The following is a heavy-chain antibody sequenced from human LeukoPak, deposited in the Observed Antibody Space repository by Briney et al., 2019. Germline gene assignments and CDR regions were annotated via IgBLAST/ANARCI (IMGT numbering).Heavy chain of an antibody. V-gene: IGHV3-30*18. J-gene: IGHJ6*02. D-gene: IGHD6-25*01. CDR1: GFTFSSYG. CDR2: VSYLGDDQ. Sequence: GPSLRLSCAASGFTFSSYGMHWVRQAPGKGLGWVAVVSYLGDDQYYAESVKGRFTISRDNSNKKVFLQMNSQRGEDTAVYYCAKDRSSGPHYYYGMDVWGRGTTV. CDR3: AKDRSSGPHYYYGMDV.